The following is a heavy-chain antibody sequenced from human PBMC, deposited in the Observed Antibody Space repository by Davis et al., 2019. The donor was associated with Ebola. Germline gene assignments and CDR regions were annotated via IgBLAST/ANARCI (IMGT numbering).Heavy chain of an antibody. V-gene: IGHV4-59*08. CDR3: ARQYSSGWEYFDY. CDR1: GGSISSYY. CDR2: IYYSGST. Sequence: SETLSLTCTVSGGSISSYYWSWIRQPPEKGLEWVGYIYYSGSTNYNPSLKSRVTISVDTSKNQFSLKLSSVTAADTAVYYCARQYSSGWEYFDYWGQGTLVTVSS. D-gene: IGHD6-19*01. J-gene: IGHJ4*02.